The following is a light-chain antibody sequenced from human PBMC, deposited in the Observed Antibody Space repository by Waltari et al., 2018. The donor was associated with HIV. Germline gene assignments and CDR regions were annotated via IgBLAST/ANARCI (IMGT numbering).Light chain of an antibody. Sequence: QSALTQPASVSGFLGQSINISCTGISTDSRFYQYVSWYQQHPGKIPRLIIFDIHNRPSGVSDRFSGSRSGNSASLTFSGLQSGDEAHYYCASNRLDYTLIFGGGTKLTVL. CDR2: DIH. CDR3: ASNRLDYTLI. CDR1: STDSRFYQY. J-gene: IGLJ2*01. V-gene: IGLV2-14*03.